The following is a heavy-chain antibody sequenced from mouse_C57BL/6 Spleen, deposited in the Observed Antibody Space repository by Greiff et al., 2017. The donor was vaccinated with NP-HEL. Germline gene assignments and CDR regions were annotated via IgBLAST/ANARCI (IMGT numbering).Heavy chain of an antibody. CDR3: ASPSTFAY. V-gene: IGHV5-12*01. J-gene: IGHJ3*01. Sequence: EVQGVESGGGLVQPGGSLKLSCAASGFTFSDYYMYWVRQTPEKRLEWVAYISNGGGSTYYPDTVKGRFTISRDNAKNTLYLQMSRLKSEDTAMYYCASPSTFAYWGQGTLVTVSA. CDR1: GFTFSDYY. CDR2: ISNGGGST. D-gene: IGHD4-1*02.